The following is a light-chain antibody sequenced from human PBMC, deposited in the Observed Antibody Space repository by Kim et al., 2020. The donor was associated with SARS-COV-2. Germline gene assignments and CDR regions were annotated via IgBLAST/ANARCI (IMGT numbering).Light chain of an antibody. CDR1: SSNSVSNY. CDR2: RNM. V-gene: IGLV1-47*01. CDR3: AAWDDSMGGSWV. Sequence: QRVTITCSGSSSNSVSNYVYCYQQLPRTDPKPLIYRNMQRPSGVPDRFSGSESVTSASLAISGLRSEDEDDYYCAAWDDSMGGSWVFGGGTQLTV. J-gene: IGLJ3*02.